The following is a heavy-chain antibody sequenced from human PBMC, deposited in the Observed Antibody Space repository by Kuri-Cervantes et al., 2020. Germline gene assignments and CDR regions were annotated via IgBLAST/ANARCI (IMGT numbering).Heavy chain of an antibody. J-gene: IGHJ6*02. CDR2: ISHDGSNT. CDR1: GFTFSSYA. D-gene: IGHD3-10*01. CDR3: ARGRGYYGSGSYGGNYYYYYGMDV. Sequence: GESLKISCAASGFTFSSYAMHWVRQAPGKGLEWVAVISHDGSNTYYADSVKGRFTISRDNSKNTLYVQMNSLRHEDTAVYYCARGRGYYGSGSYGGNYYYYYGMDVWGQGTTVTVSS. V-gene: IGHV3-30-3*01.